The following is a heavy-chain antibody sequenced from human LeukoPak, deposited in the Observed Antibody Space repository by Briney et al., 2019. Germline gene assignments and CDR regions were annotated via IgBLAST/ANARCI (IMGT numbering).Heavy chain of an antibody. CDR2: ISGSGGST. D-gene: IGHD3-22*01. CDR1: GFTFSSYG. J-gene: IGHJ4*02. Sequence: GGSLRLSCAASGFTFSSYGMSWVRQAPGKGLEWVSAISGSGGSTYYADSVKGRFTISKDNSKNTLYMRMSSLRAEDTAIYYCAKRRYDSSGHFDSWGQGTLVTAS. CDR3: AKRRYDSSGHFDS. V-gene: IGHV3-23*01.